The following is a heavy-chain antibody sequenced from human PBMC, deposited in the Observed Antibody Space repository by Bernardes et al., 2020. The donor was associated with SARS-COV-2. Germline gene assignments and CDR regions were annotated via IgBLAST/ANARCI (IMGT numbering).Heavy chain of an antibody. D-gene: IGHD5-12*01. Sequence: ASVKVSCKTSGYTFTSYDINWMRQATGQGLEWMGWMNPDNDNRGFAQKFKGRVTMTRNISTNTAYMELSSLTSEDTAVYYCALYLGYARFDYWGQGTLVTVSS. J-gene: IGHJ4*02. V-gene: IGHV1-8*01. CDR2: MNPDNDNR. CDR3: ALYLGYARFDY. CDR1: GYTFTSYD.